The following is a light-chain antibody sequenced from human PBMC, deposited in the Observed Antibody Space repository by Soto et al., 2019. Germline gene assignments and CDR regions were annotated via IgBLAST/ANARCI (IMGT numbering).Light chain of an antibody. V-gene: IGKV1-5*03. CDR1: QSISSW. CDR2: KAS. J-gene: IGKJ1*01. Sequence: DIQMTQSPSTLSASVGDRVTITCRASQSISSWLAWYQQKPGKAPKLLIYKASSLESGVPSRFSGSGSGTEFTLTISSLQPDDFATHYCQQYNSYSSAFGQGTKV. CDR3: QQYNSYSSA.